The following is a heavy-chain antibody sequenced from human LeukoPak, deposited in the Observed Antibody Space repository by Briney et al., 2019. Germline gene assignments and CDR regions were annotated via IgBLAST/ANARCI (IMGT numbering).Heavy chain of an antibody. CDR3: ATADGGSSGYYVY. J-gene: IGHJ4*02. D-gene: IGHD6-19*01. V-gene: IGHV3-11*04. Sequence: GGSLRLSCAASGFTFSDYYMSWIRQAPGKGLEWVSKIINSGRAIYYADSVRGRFTVSRDNAKNSLYLQMDSLRDEDTAVYYCATADGGSSGYYVYWGQGTQVTVSS. CDR1: GFTFSDYY. CDR2: IINSGRAI.